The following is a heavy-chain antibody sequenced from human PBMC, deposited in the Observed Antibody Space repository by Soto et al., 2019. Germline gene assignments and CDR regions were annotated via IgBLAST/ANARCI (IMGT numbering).Heavy chain of an antibody. V-gene: IGHV1-69*08. CDR3: ARDRGIAVAGDWYFDL. CDR1: GGTFSSYT. J-gene: IGHJ2*01. Sequence: QVQLVQSGAEVKKPGSSVKVSCKASGGTFSSYTISWVRQAPGQGLEWMGRIIPILGIANYAQKLQGRVTITADKSTSTAYMELSSLRSEDTPVYYCARDRGIAVAGDWYFDLWGRGTLVTVSS. CDR2: IIPILGIA. D-gene: IGHD6-19*01.